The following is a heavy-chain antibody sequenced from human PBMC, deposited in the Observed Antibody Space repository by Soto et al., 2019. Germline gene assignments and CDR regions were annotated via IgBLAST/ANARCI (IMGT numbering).Heavy chain of an antibody. CDR3: ARDHRYSSSFFDS. Sequence: QVRLVLSGDELKKPGASMKVSCKASGYAFSDHGISWVRQAPGQGLEWIGWISAYNGNTNYAQKFQGRVTVTTDASTTTDYEEVRSLTSADTAVYYCARDHRYSSSFFDSWRQGTLITVSS. J-gene: IGHJ4*02. D-gene: IGHD6-6*01. CDR1: GYAFSDHG. CDR2: ISAYNGNT. V-gene: IGHV1-18*04.